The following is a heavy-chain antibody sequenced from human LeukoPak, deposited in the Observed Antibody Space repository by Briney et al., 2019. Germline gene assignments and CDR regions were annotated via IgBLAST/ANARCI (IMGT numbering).Heavy chain of an antibody. D-gene: IGHD5-12*01. CDR2: INEHGSEK. V-gene: IGHV3-7*01. CDR3: AKYSGYHWDN. CDR1: GFTFSRYW. J-gene: IGHJ4*02. Sequence: TGGSLRLSCAASGFTFSRYWMSWVRQAPGQGLEWMANINEHGSEKNYVNSVRGRFTISRDNTKNSVYVQMNGLRVEDTGVYYCAKYSGYHWDNWGQRALVTVSS.